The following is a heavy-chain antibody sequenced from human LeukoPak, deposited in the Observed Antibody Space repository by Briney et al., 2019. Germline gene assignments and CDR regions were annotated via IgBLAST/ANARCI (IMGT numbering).Heavy chain of an antibody. V-gene: IGHV3-33*01. CDR3: ARECIAARPLDY. Sequence: GRSLRLSCAASGFTFSSYGMHWVRQAPGKGLEWVAVIWYDGSNKYYADSAKGRFTISRDNSKNTLYLQMNSLRAEDTAVYYCARECIAARPLDYWGQGTLVTVSS. CDR2: IWYDGSNK. J-gene: IGHJ4*02. CDR1: GFTFSSYG. D-gene: IGHD6-6*01.